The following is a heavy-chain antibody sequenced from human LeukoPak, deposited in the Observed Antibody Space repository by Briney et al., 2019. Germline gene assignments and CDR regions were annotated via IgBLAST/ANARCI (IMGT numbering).Heavy chain of an antibody. D-gene: IGHD2-15*01. J-gene: IGHJ6*02. CDR1: GGSFSGYY. CDR2: IYTSGST. Sequence: SETLSLTCAVYGGSFSGYYWSWIRQPAGKGLEWIGRIYTSGSTNYNPSLKSRVTMSVDTSNNQFSLKLSSVTAADTAVYYCARSPLNSSGGSRPYYYYYYGMDVWGQGTTVTVSS. V-gene: IGHV4-59*10. CDR3: ARSPLNSSGGSRPYYYYYYGMDV.